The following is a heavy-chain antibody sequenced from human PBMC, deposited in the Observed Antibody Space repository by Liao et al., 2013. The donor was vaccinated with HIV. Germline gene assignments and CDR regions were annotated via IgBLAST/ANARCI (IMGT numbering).Heavy chain of an antibody. D-gene: IGHD3-16*01. CDR3: ARGPRGGXPNYYYYYYMDV. CDR1: GGSFSGYY. J-gene: IGHJ6*03. V-gene: IGHV4-34*01. Sequence: QVQLQQWGAGLLKPSETLSLTCAVYGGSFSGYYWSWIRQPPGKGLEWIGEINHSGSTNYNPSLKSRVTISVDTSKNQFSLKLSSVTAADTAVYYCARGPRGGXPNYYYYYYMDVWGQRATVTVSS. CDR2: INHSGST.